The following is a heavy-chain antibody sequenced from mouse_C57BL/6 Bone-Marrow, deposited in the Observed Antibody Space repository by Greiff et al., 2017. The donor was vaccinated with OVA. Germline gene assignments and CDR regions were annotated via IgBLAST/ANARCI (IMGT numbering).Heavy chain of an antibody. D-gene: IGHD1-1*01. CDR3: ARARIFITTVVADV. V-gene: IGHV1-81*01. CDR1: GYTFTSYG. CDR2: IYPRSGNT. J-gene: IGHJ1*03. Sequence: VQLQQSGAELARPGASVKLSCKASGYTFTSYGISWVKQRPGQGLEWIGEIYPRSGNTYYNEKFKGKATLTADKSSSTAYMELRSLTSEDSAVYFCARARIFITTVVADVWGTGTTVTVSS.